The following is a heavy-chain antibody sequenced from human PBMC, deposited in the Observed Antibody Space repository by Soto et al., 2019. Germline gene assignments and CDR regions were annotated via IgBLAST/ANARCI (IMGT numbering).Heavy chain of an antibody. D-gene: IGHD2-15*01. J-gene: IGHJ5*02. Sequence: PSATLSLTCAFSGGSIISSNWWSVVRQPPGKGLEWIGEIYHSGSTNYNPSLKSRVTISVDKSKNQFSLKLSSVTAADTAVYYCARKVVVASTPGRTKLGWFDPWGQGNLVTV. CDR3: ARKVVVASTPGRTKLGWFDP. V-gene: IGHV4-4*02. CDR1: GGSIISSNW. CDR2: IYHSGST.